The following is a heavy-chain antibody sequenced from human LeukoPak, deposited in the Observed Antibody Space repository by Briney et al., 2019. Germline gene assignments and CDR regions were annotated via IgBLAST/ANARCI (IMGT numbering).Heavy chain of an antibody. D-gene: IGHD3-10*01. CDR3: ATDREPVLRGCGESITRYNWFYP. CDR1: GYTFTSYG. CDR2: INPYDGNT. J-gene: IGHJ5*02. Sequence: ASVKVSCKASGYTFTSYGISWVRQAPGQGLEWMGMINPYDGNTNYAQNLQGRVTMTTDTSTSTAYMELRSLRSDDTAVYYCATDREPVLRGCGESITRYNWFYPWGQGTLVAASS. V-gene: IGHV1-18*04.